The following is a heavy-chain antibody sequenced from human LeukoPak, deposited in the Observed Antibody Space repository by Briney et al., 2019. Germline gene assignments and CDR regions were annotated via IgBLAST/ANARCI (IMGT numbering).Heavy chain of an antibody. D-gene: IGHD5-24*01. Sequence: GASMEVSFQASWSTFTNHYMHWGRQAPGQGREWMGWINPNTGGTRNAQKFEGRVTMTRDTSISTAYMELNWLTSDDTAVYFCARDYGQMDFDCWGQGTLVTVSS. CDR3: ARDYGQMDFDC. CDR2: INPNTGGT. J-gene: IGHJ4*02. V-gene: IGHV1-2*02. CDR1: WSTFTNHY.